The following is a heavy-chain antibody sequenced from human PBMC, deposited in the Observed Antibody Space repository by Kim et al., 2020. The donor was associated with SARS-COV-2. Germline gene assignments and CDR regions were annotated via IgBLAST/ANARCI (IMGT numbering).Heavy chain of an antibody. J-gene: IGHJ4*02. CDR3: ASLSSSSWYFDY. CDR1: GFTFSSNW. D-gene: IGHD6-13*01. CDR2: IKQDGSEK. Sequence: GGSLRLSCAASGFTFSSNWMSWVRQAPGKGLEWVANIKQDGSEKYYVDSVKGRFTISRDNAKHSLYLQMTSLRAEDTAVYYCASLSSSSWYFDYWGQGT. V-gene: IGHV3-7*01.